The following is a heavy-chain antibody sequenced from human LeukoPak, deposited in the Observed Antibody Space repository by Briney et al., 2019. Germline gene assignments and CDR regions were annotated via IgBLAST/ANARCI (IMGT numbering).Heavy chain of an antibody. D-gene: IGHD5-12*01. CDR3: ARGVATTKGSDAFDI. CDR2: INSDGSST. Sequence: AGGSLRLSCAASGFTFSSYWMHWVRQAPGTGLMWVSRINSDGSSTTYADSVKGRFSISRDNAKNSLYLQMNSLRAEDTALYHCARGVATTKGSDAFDIWGQGTMVTVSS. CDR1: GFTFSSYW. J-gene: IGHJ3*02. V-gene: IGHV3-74*01.